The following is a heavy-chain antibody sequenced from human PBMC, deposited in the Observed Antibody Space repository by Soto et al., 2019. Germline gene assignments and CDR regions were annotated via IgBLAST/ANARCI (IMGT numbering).Heavy chain of an antibody. CDR3: AAGYSSGWYGYFQH. D-gene: IGHD6-19*01. Sequence: ASVKVSCKASGFTFTSSAVQWVRQARGQRLEWIGWIVVGSGNTNYAQKFQERVTITRDMSTSTAYMELSSLRSEDTAVYYCAAGYSSGWYGYFQHWGQGTLVTVSS. CDR1: GFTFTSSA. CDR2: IVVGSGNT. J-gene: IGHJ1*01. V-gene: IGHV1-58*01.